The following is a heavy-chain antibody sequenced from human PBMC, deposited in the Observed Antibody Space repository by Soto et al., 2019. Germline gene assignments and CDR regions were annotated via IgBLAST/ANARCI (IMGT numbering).Heavy chain of an antibody. V-gene: IGHV1-58*02. D-gene: IGHD4-17*01. CDR1: GFTFTSSA. J-gene: IGHJ3*02. CDR2: IVVGSGNT. Sequence: SVKVSCKASGFTFTSSAMQWVRQARGQRLEWIGWIVVGSGNTNYAQKFQERVTITRDMSTSTAYMELSSLRSEDTAVYYCAAHDVLYGDYVVGNAFDIWGQGTMVTVSS. CDR3: AAHDVLYGDYVVGNAFDI.